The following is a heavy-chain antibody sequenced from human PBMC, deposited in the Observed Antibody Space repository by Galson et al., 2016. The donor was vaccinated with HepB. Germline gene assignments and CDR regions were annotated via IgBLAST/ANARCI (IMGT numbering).Heavy chain of an antibody. V-gene: IGHV3-30*03. CDR2: VSSDGSTH. CDR1: GFSFSDYG. CDR3: ARDAKDHSILGDYGDHFDY. D-gene: IGHD4-17*01. J-gene: IGHJ4*02. Sequence: SLRLSCAASGFSFSDYGLHWVRQAPGKGLEWVAVVSSDGSTHFYGDAVKGRFTISRDNSKNTLFLQMNGRRGDETAVYYCARDAKDHSILGDYGDHFDYWGQGSLVTVSS.